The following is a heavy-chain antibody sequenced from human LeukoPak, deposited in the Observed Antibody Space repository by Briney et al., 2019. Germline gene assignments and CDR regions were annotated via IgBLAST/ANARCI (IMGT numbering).Heavy chain of an antibody. J-gene: IGHJ4*02. D-gene: IGHD6-19*01. CDR2: ISAYNGNT. CDR1: GYTFTSYG. Sequence: GASVKVSCKASGYTFTSYGISWVRQAPGQGLEWMGWISAYNGNTNYAQKLQGRVTMTTDTSTSTAYMELRSLRSDDTAVYYCARVVSSGWATNTHYFDYWGQGTLVTVSS. CDR3: ARVVSSGWATNTHYFDY. V-gene: IGHV1-18*01.